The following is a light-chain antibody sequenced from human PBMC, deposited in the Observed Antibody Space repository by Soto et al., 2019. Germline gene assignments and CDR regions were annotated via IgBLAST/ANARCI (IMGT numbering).Light chain of an antibody. CDR2: AAS. CDR1: QSISSY. J-gene: IGKJ1*01. Sequence: DIQMTQSPSSLSASVGDRVTITCRASQSISSYLNWYQQKPGKAPKLLIYAASSLQSGVPSRFSGSGSGTDFTLTISSLKPEDFATYYCQQSYSTPHWTFGQGTKVDIK. CDR3: QQSYSTPHWT. V-gene: IGKV1-39*01.